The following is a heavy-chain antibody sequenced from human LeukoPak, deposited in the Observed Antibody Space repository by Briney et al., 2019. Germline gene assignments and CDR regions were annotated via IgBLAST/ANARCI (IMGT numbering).Heavy chain of an antibody. CDR2: ISSSSSTI. D-gene: IGHD2-21*02. V-gene: IGHV3-48*01. J-gene: IGHJ4*02. CDR3: AKEVRLRTIDY. Sequence: GGSLRLSCAASGFTFSSYSMNWVRQAPGKGLEWVSYISSSSSTIYYADSVKGRFTISRDNSKNTLFLQMNSLRAEDTAVYYCAKEVRLRTIDYWGQGTLVTVSS. CDR1: GFTFSSYS.